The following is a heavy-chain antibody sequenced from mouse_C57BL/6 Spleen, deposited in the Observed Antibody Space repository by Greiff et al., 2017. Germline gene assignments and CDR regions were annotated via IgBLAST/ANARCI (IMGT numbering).Heavy chain of an antibody. Sequence: VQLQQSGPELVKPGASVKISCKASGYAFSSSWMNWVKQRPGKGLEWIGRIYPGDGDTNYNGKFKGKATLTADKSSSTAYMQLSSLTSEDSAVYSCATGNSNYDYARDDWGQGTSVTVSS. D-gene: IGHD2-5*01. CDR3: ATGNSNYDYARDD. CDR2: IYPGDGDT. CDR1: GYAFSSSW. J-gene: IGHJ4*01. V-gene: IGHV1-82*01.